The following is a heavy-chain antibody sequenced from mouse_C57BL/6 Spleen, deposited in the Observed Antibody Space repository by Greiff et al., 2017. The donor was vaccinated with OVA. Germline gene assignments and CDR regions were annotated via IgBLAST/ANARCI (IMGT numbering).Heavy chain of an antibody. D-gene: IGHD2-1*01. Sequence: VQLKESGPELVKPGASVKMSCKASGYTFTDYNMHWVKQSHGKSLEWIGYINPNNGGTSYNQKFKGKATLTVNKSSSTAYMELRSLTSEDSAVYYCARGYYGNYWYFDVWGTGTTVTVAS. J-gene: IGHJ1*03. CDR2: INPNNGGT. CDR3: ARGYYGNYWYFDV. V-gene: IGHV1-22*01. CDR1: GYTFTDYN.